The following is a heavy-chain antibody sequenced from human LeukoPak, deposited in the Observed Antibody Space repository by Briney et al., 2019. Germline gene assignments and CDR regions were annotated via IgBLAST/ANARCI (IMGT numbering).Heavy chain of an antibody. CDR3: ARGYCTNGVCPTSYYYYYYMDV. J-gene: IGHJ6*03. D-gene: IGHD2-8*01. V-gene: IGHV4-34*01. CDR2: INHSGST. CDR1: GGSFSGYC. Sequence: PSETLSLTCAVYGGSFSGYCWSWIRQPPGKGLEWIGEINHSGSTNYNPSLKSRVTISVDTSKNQFSLKLSSVTAADTAVYYCARGYCTNGVCPTSYYYYYYMDVWGKGTTVTVSS.